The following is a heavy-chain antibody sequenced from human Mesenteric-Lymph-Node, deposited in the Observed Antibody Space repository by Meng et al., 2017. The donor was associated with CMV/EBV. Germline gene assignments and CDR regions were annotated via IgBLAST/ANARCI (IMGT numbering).Heavy chain of an antibody. Sequence: GESLKISCAASGFTVSTNYMYWVRQAPGKGLEWVSVIYSDDSTYYTDSVKGRFTISRDNSKNTLYLQMNSLRGEDTAVYYCARDFSYGFDYWGQGTLVTVSS. D-gene: IGHD5-18*01. J-gene: IGHJ4*02. CDR3: ARDFSYGFDY. V-gene: IGHV3-66*02. CDR1: GFTVSTNY. CDR2: IYSDDST.